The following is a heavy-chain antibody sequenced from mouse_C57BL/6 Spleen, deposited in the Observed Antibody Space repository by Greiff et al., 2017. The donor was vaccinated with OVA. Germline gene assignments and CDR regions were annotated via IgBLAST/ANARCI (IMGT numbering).Heavy chain of an antibody. CDR3: ARRRSPWYFDV. CDR2: ISDGGSYT. Sequence: EVMLVESGGGLVKPGGSLKLSCAASGFTFSSYAMSWVRQTPEKRLEWVATISDGGSYTYYPDNVKGRFTISRDNAKNNLYLQMSQLKSEDTAMYYCARRRSPWYFDVWGTGTTVTVSS. CDR1: GFTFSSYA. V-gene: IGHV5-4*03. J-gene: IGHJ1*03.